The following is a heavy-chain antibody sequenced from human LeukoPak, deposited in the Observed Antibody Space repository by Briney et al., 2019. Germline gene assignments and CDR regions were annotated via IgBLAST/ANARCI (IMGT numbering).Heavy chain of an antibody. D-gene: IGHD3/OR15-3a*01. CDR2: IYYTGNT. J-gene: IGHJ4*02. V-gene: IGHV4-39*01. CDR1: GVSISSSNSY. CDR3: ARQTGSGLFILP. Sequence: SETLSLTCTVSGVSISSSNSYWGWIRQPPGKGLEWIGSIYYTGNTYYNASLKSRVTISIDTSKNQFSLKLTSVTAADTAVYYCARQTGSGLFILPGGQGTLVTVSS.